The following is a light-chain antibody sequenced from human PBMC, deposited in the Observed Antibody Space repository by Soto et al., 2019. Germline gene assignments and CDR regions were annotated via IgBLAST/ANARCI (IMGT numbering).Light chain of an antibody. CDR3: ATWDDSPSARGL. Sequence: QSVLTQTPSASGTPGQTVTISCSGSRSNIGNNAVSWYQQFPGTAPKLLIYNNNQRPSGVPYRFSGSKSGPSASLAISGLQSEDEADYDRATWDDSPSARGLLGGGTKLTVL. V-gene: IGLV1-44*01. CDR2: NNN. CDR1: RSNIGNNA. J-gene: IGLJ2*01.